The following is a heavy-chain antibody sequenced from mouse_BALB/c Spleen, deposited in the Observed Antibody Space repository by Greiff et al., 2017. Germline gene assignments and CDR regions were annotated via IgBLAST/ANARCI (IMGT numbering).Heavy chain of an antibody. CDR1: GFSLTSYG. V-gene: IGHV2-9*02. Sequence: VQGVESGPGLVAPSQSLSITCTVSGFSLTSYGVHWVRQPPGKGLEWLGVIWAGGSTNYNSALMSRLSISKDNSKSQVFLKMNSLQTDDTAMYYCATSLLRPAWFAYWGQGTLVTVSA. J-gene: IGHJ3*01. CDR3: ATSLLRPAWFAY. D-gene: IGHD1-2*01. CDR2: IWAGGST.